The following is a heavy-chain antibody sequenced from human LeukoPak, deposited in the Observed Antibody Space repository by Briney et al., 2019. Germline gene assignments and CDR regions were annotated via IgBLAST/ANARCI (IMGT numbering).Heavy chain of an antibody. CDR1: GYTFTSYD. CDR3: ARVGDYDFWSGYPRGYRFDP. J-gene: IGHJ5*02. Sequence: ASVKVSCKASGYTFTSYDINWVRQATGQGLEWMGWMNPNSGNTGYAQKFQGRVTMTRNTSISTAYMELSSLRSEDTAVYYCARVGDYDFWSGYPRGYRFDPWGQGTLVTVSS. CDR2: MNPNSGNT. D-gene: IGHD3-3*01. V-gene: IGHV1-8*01.